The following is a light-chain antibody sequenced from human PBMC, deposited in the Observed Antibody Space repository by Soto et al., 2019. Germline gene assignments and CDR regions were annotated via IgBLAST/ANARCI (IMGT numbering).Light chain of an antibody. J-gene: IGKJ3*01. Sequence: DIVMTQSPDSLAVSLGERATINCKSSQSVLYSSNNKNYLAWYQQKPGQPPKLLIYWASTRESGVPDRFSGSGSGTDFTLTISSLQAVDVAVYYCQQYYSIPFTFGPGTKVDIK. CDR1: QSVLYSSNNKNY. CDR3: QQYYSIPFT. CDR2: WAS. V-gene: IGKV4-1*01.